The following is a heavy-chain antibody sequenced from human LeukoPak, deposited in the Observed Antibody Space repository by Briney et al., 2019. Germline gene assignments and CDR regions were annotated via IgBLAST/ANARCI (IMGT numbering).Heavy chain of an antibody. CDR2: ISSDSRHI. D-gene: IGHD2-2*01. CDR1: GFTFSSYS. V-gene: IGHV3-21*01. J-gene: IGHJ4*02. Sequence: GGSLRLSCAASGFTFSSYSMNWVRQAPGKGLEWVSSISSDSRHIFYADSVKGRFTISRDNAKNSLFLQMNSLRAEDTAVYYCARLYCSSSSCYAGDFWGQGTLVTVSS. CDR3: ARLYCSSSSCYAGDF.